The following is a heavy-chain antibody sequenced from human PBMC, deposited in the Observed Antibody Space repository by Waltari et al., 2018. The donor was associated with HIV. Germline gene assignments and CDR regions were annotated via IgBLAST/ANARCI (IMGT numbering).Heavy chain of an antibody. Sequence: EVQLVESGGGLVQPGGSLRLSCAASGFTFSSYSINWVRQAPGKGLEWVSYISSSSSNIYYADSVKGRFTISRDNAKNSLYLQMDSLRAEDTAVYYCAREWVTVTSFYYYYGMDVWGQGTTVTVSS. J-gene: IGHJ6*02. CDR2: ISSSSSNI. CDR3: AREWVTVTSFYYYYGMDV. CDR1: GFTFSSYS. V-gene: IGHV3-48*01. D-gene: IGHD4-4*01.